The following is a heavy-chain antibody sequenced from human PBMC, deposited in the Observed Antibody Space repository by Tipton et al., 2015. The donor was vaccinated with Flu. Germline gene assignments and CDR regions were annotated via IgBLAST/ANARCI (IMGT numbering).Heavy chain of an antibody. V-gene: IGHV4-31*03. CDR2: IYYSGST. CDR3: AREGDTARGMAAFDI. CDR1: GGSINSGDYY. D-gene: IGHD5-18*01. Sequence: TLSLTCTVSGGSINSGDYYWSWIRQHPGKGLEWIGYIYYSGSTYYNPSLKSRVTISVDTSKNRFSLKLSSVTAADTAVYYCAREGDTARGMAAFDIWGQGTMVTVSS. J-gene: IGHJ3*02.